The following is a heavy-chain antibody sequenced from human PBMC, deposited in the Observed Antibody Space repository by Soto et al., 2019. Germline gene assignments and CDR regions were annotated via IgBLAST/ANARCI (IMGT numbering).Heavy chain of an antibody. CDR3: VSLVGEWLSVGERVHHFAC. V-gene: IGHV4-59*08. Sequence: QVQLQESGPGLVKPSETLSLTCTVSGGSISNYYWSWIRQPPGKGLEWIGYFYYTGITNYNPSLKTRISLSVYTAKNQSSRMLSPFTAADTGTYSCVSLVGEWLSVGERVHHFACWGHGTLVTVSS. J-gene: IGHJ4*01. D-gene: IGHD3-10*01. CDR1: GGSISNYY. CDR2: FYYTGIT.